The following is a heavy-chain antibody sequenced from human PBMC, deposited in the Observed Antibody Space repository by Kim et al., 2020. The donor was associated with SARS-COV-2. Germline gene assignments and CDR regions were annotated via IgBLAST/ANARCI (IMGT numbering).Heavy chain of an antibody. CDR3: ARDDAPVGAYYGMDV. CDR2: ISSSSSTI. Sequence: GGSLRLSCAASGFTFSSYSMDWVRQAPGKGLEWVSYISSSSSTIYYADSVKGRFTISRDNAKNSLYLQMNSLRDEDTVVYYCARDDAPVGAYYGMDVWGQGTTVTVSS. V-gene: IGHV3-48*02. CDR1: GFTFSSYS. D-gene: IGHD1-26*01. J-gene: IGHJ6*02.